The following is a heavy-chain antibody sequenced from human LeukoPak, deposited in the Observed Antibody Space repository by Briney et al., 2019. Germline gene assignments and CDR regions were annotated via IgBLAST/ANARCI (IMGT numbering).Heavy chain of an antibody. CDR1: GGPISSYY. V-gene: IGHV4-59*08. J-gene: IGHJ4*02. Sequence: SETLSLTCNVSGGPISSYYWTWVRQPPGKTLQWIGNVYFNGDTNFNPSLKSRVTISVDTSNNQSSLKLSSVTAADTAVYYCARQFGLMRSYRHLDHWGPGILVTVSA. CDR2: VYFNGDT. CDR3: ARQFGLMRSYRHLDH. D-gene: IGHD3/OR15-3a*01.